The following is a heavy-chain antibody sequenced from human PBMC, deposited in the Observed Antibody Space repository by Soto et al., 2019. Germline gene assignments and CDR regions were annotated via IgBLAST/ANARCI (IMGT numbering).Heavy chain of an antibody. CDR1: GFTFSSYG. V-gene: IGHV3-33*01. D-gene: IGHD6-13*01. J-gene: IGHJ4*02. CDR3: ARSGTLFQQQPYYFAY. Sequence: QVQLVESGGGVVQPGRSLRLSCAASGFTFSSYGMHWVRQAPGKGLEWVAVIWYNGSNKYYADSVKGRFTISRDNSKNTLYLQTNSLRAEDTAVYYCARSGTLFQQQPYYFAYWVQGTLVTVSS. CDR2: IWYNGSNK.